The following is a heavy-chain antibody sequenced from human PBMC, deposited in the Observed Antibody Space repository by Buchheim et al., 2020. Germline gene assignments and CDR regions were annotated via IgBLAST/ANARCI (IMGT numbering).Heavy chain of an antibody. V-gene: IGHV3-21*01. J-gene: IGHJ4*02. CDR2: ISSSSSYI. CDR1: GFTFSSYS. Sequence: EVQLVESGGGLVKPGGSLRLSCAASGFTFSSYSMDWVRQAPGKGLEWVSSISSSSSYIYYADSVKGRFTISRDNAKNSLYLQMNSLRAEDTAVYYCARDCSGGSCYTPHFDYWGQGTL. D-gene: IGHD2-15*01. CDR3: ARDCSGGSCYTPHFDY.